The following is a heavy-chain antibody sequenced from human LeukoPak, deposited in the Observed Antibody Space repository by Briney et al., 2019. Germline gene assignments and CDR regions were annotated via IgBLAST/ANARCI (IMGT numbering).Heavy chain of an antibody. CDR3: ARDQFLDY. J-gene: IGHJ4*02. V-gene: IGHV3-23*01. CDR1: GFTFITYA. CDR2: ISNSGGST. Sequence: GGSLRLSCAASGFTFITYAMTWVRQAPGKGLEWVSSISNSGGSTYNADSVRGRFTISRDNAKNSLDLQMDSLRAEDTAVYYCARDQFLDYWGQGTLVTVSS.